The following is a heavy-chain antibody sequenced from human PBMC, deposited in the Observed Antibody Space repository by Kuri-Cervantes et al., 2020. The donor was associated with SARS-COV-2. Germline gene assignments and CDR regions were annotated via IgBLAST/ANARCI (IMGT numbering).Heavy chain of an antibody. CDR2: INPNSGGT. CDR1: GYSFTSYW. V-gene: IGHV1-2*02. Sequence: GESLKISCKGSGYSFTSYWIGWVRQAPGQGLEWMGWINPNSGGTNYAQKFQGRVTMTRDTSISTAYMELSRLRSDDTAVYYCARGGKYQLLYRCEYYFDYWGQGTLVTVSS. D-gene: IGHD2-2*02. J-gene: IGHJ4*02. CDR3: ARGGKYQLLYRCEYYFDY.